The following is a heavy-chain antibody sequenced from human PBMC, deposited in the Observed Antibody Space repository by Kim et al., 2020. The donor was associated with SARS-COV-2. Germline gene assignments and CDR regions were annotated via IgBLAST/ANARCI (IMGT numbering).Heavy chain of an antibody. J-gene: IGHJ5*02. V-gene: IGHV4-59*01. Sequence: SETLSLTCTVSGGSISSYYWSWIRQPPGKGLEWIGYIYYSGSTTYNPSLKSRVTISVDTSKNQFSLKLSSVTAADTAVYYCARALRVGQLVHMPCWFDPWGQGTLVTVSS. CDR3: ARALRVGQLVHMPCWFDP. D-gene: IGHD6-6*01. CDR2: IYYSGST. CDR1: GGSISSYY.